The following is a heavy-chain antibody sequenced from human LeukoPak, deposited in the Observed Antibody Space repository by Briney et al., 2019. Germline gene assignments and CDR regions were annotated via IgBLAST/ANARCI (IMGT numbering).Heavy chain of an antibody. CDR2: VSGGGHNT. CDR1: GFTFSSYA. Sequence: GGSLILSCVASGFTFSSYAMSWVRQAPGKGLEWFSVVSGGGHNTYYADSVKGRFTMSRDNSKRTVYLQMNSLRAEDTAVYYCAKDRSSWYYPFDSWGQGTLVTVSS. V-gene: IGHV3-23*01. D-gene: IGHD3-3*01. CDR3: AKDRSSWYYPFDS. J-gene: IGHJ4*02.